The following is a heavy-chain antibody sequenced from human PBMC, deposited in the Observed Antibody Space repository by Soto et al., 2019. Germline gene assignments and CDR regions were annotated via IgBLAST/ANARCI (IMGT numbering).Heavy chain of an antibody. Sequence: PSETLSLTCTVSGGSISSYYWSWIRQPPGKGLEWIGYIYYSGSTNYNPSLKSRVTISVDTSENQFSLKLSSVTAADTAVYYCARGGGVTFGVVNYYLDGWGKGTTVTVSS. CDR2: IYYSGST. D-gene: IGHD3-3*01. CDR1: GGSISSYY. V-gene: IGHV4-59*01. J-gene: IGHJ6*03. CDR3: ARGGGVTFGVVNYYLDG.